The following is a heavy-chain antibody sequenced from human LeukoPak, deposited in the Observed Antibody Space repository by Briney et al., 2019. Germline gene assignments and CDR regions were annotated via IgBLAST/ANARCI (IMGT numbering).Heavy chain of an antibody. CDR3: ARDLGYSAYATVRGYTFDI. D-gene: IGHD5-12*01. J-gene: IGHJ3*02. CDR2: IYSGGST. Sequence: GGSLRLSCAASGFTVSTNYMSWVRQAPGKGLEWVSIIYSGGSTYYADSVKGRFTISRDNSKNTLSLQMNSLRAEDTAVYYCARDLGYSAYATVRGYTFDIWGQGTMVTVSS. CDR1: GFTVSTNY. V-gene: IGHV3-66*01.